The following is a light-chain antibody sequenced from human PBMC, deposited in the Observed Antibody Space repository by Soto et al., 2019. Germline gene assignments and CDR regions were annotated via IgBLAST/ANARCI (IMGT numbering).Light chain of an antibody. V-gene: IGKV1-5*01. CDR2: DAS. CDR1: QSISDW. CDR3: QHYNSYSEA. J-gene: IGKJ1*01. Sequence: DIQMTHSPSTLSASVGDRVTITCRASQSISDWLAWFQLKPGKAPKLLIYDASSLESGVPSRFSGSGSGTEFTLTISSLQPDDFATYYCQHYNSYSEAFGQGTKVDI.